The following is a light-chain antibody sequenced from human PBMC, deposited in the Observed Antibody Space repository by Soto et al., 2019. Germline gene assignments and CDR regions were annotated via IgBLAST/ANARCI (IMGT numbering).Light chain of an antibody. CDR1: QSVNSHY. CDR2: DTS. CDR3: QQYGSSQFT. Sequence: EIVLMQSPGTLSLSPGEGATLSCRASQSVNSHYLAWYQQKPGQAPRVLIFDTSRRATGVPDRFCGSGSGTDFTLTISRLEPDDFAVYYCQQYGSSQFTFGPGTKVDIK. V-gene: IGKV3-20*01. J-gene: IGKJ3*01.